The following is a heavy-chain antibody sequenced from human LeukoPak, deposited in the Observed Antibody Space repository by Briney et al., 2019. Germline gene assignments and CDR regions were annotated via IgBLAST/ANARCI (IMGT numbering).Heavy chain of an antibody. D-gene: IGHD3-9*01. V-gene: IGHV5-51*01. CDR1: GYSFTSYW. CDR3: ARPAYYDILTGTGPVDV. Sequence: GESLKISCKGSGYSFTSYWIAWVRQMPGKGLEYMGIIYPGDSDTRYSPSFQGQVTISADKSISTAYLQWSSLKASDTAMYYCARPAYYDILTGTGPVDVWGKGTTVTISS. CDR2: IYPGDSDT. J-gene: IGHJ6*04.